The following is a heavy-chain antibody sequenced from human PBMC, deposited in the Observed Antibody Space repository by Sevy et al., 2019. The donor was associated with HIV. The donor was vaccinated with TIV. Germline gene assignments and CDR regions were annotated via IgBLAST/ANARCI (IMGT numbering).Heavy chain of an antibody. V-gene: IGHV1-2*06. CDR2: VTPNSGAT. Sequence: ASVKVSCKASGYNFYIHWVRQAPGQGLEWMGRVTPNSGATSYAQKFQDSVAMTMDTCINTAYMELSGLKSDDTAIYYCAGQSVGWYNWFDPWGQGTLVTVSS. CDR3: AGQSVGWYNWFDP. CDR1: GYNFY. D-gene: IGHD6-19*01. J-gene: IGHJ5*02.